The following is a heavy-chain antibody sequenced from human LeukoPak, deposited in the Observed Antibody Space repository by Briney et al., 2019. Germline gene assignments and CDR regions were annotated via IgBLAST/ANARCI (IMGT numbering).Heavy chain of an antibody. CDR3: AKSPPYCGGDCYAGDHWFDP. Sequence: PGGSLRLSCAASGFTFSSYAMSWVRQAPGKGLEWVSAISGSGGSTYYADSVKGRFTISRDNSKNTLYLQMNSLRAEDTAVYYCAKSPPYCGGDCYAGDHWFDPWGQGTLVTVSS. CDR2: ISGSGGST. D-gene: IGHD2-21*02. J-gene: IGHJ5*02. V-gene: IGHV3-23*01. CDR1: GFTFSSYA.